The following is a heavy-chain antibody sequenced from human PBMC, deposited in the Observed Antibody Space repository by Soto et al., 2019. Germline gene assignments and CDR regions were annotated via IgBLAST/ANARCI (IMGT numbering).Heavy chain of an antibody. CDR1: GFTISPYN. CDR2: ISSSSNTL. J-gene: IGHJ6*02. CDR3: ARRPDATIKDISYYYALDV. D-gene: IGHD2-2*01. Sequence: LRLSCAASGFTISPYNMIWVRQAPGKGLQWVSYISSSSNTLYYGDSVRGRFTISRDNAKNSLYLQMNSLRDEDTAVYYCARRPDATIKDISYYYALDVWGQGTTVTVSS. V-gene: IGHV3-48*02.